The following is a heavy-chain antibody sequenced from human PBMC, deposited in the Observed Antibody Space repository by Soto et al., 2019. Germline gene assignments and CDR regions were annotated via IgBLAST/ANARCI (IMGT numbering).Heavy chain of an antibody. J-gene: IGHJ4*02. Sequence: QVQLQESGPGLVKPSETLSLTCTVPGGSMTNFYWSWIRQPAGKGLEWIGRIYTGESTNFNPSRRGRISMSIDTSKIQFSLKLTSVAAADTGIYFCARDSTMIGIYDYWGPGILVTVSS. D-gene: IGHD3-22*01. CDR2: IYTGEST. CDR3: ARDSTMIGIYDY. V-gene: IGHV4-4*07. CDR1: GGSMTNFY.